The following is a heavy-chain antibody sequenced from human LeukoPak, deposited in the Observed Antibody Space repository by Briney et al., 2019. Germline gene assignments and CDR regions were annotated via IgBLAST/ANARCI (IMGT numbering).Heavy chain of an antibody. CDR2: INPNSGDT. Sequence: ASVKVSFKSSGYTFTVYYMHWVRQAPGQGVDGMGWINPNSGDTNYAQKFQGSVTMTRDTSISTAYIELGRLISDDTAVYYCATVPTWSGYSLYYYMDVWGKGTTVTVSS. D-gene: IGHD3-3*01. V-gene: IGHV1-2*02. CDR1: GYTFTVYY. CDR3: ATVPTWSGYSLYYYMDV. J-gene: IGHJ6*03.